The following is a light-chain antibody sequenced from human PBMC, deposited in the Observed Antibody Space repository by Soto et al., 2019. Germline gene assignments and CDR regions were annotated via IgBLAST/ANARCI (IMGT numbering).Light chain of an antibody. J-gene: IGKJ4*01. CDR1: QSVSTY. V-gene: IGKV3-11*01. CDR2: DAS. CDR3: QQCNNWPAT. Sequence: EIVLTQSPATLSLSPGERATLSCRASQSVSTYLVWYQQKPGQGPRLLIYDASNRATGIPARFSGSGSGTDFTLTISSLEPEDFAVYYCQQCNNWPATFGGGTKVDIK.